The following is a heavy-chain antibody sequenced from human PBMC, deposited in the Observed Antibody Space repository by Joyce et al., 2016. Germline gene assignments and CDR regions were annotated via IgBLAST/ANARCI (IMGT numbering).Heavy chain of an antibody. CDR2: IAYDGSNK. CDR1: GFTVSNYG. D-gene: IGHD3-9*01. CDR3: AGGILTGYFDY. Sequence: QGQLGESGGGVVQPGRSLRLSCAASGFTVSNYGMHWVRQAPVKVLEWVAVIAYDGSNKHYGDSVKGRFTISRYNSKNTLYLQMNSLRAEDTAVYYCAGGILTGYFDYWGQGTLVTVSS. J-gene: IGHJ4*02. V-gene: IGHV3-30*03.